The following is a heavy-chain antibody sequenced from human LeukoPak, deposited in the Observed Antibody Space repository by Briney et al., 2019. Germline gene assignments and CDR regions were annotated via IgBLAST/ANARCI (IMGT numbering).Heavy chain of an antibody. CDR3: ARTVVTLGCYFDL. D-gene: IGHD4-23*01. Sequence: PSETLSLTCSVSGGFISSYSWNWIRQPAGKGLEWIGRFYTSGTTNYNPSLKSRVTMSIDTSKNQVSLKMRSVTAADTAVFYCARTVVTLGCYFDLWGRGTLVSVSS. J-gene: IGHJ2*01. V-gene: IGHV4-4*07. CDR1: GGFISSYS. CDR2: FYTSGTT.